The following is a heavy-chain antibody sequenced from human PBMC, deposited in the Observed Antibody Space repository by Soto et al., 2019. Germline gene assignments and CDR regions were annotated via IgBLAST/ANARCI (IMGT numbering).Heavy chain of an antibody. CDR2: IYYSGST. J-gene: IGHJ4*02. Sequence: PSETLSLTCTVSGGSISSYYWSWIRQPPGKGLEWIGYIYYSGSTNYNPSLKSRVTISVDTSKNQFSLKLSSVTAADTAVYYCAREGLTPDILTGPDYWGQGTLVTVSS. V-gene: IGHV4-59*01. CDR1: GGSISSYY. CDR3: AREGLTPDILTGPDY. D-gene: IGHD3-9*01.